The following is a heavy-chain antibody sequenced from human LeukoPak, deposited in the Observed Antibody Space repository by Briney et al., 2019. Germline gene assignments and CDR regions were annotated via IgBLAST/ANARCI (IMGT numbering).Heavy chain of an antibody. J-gene: IGHJ4*02. Sequence: GESLQISCKGSGYRFTSYWIGWVRQMPGKGLEWMGIIYPGDSDTRYSPSFQGQVTISADKSISTAYLQWSSLKASDTAMYYCARGKAAAGLTFDYWGQGTLVTVSS. V-gene: IGHV5-51*01. D-gene: IGHD6-13*01. CDR2: IYPGDSDT. CDR1: GYRFTSYW. CDR3: ARGKAAAGLTFDY.